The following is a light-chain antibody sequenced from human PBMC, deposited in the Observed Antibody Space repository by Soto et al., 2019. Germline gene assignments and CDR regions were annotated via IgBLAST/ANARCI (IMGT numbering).Light chain of an antibody. J-gene: IGLJ2*01. Sequence: QSVLTQPASVSGSPGQSITISCTGTSSDVGSYNLVSWYQQYPGNAPKLIIYEGSKRPSGVSNRFSGSKSGNSASLTISGLQAEDEADYYCCSYAGSITFVVFGGGTKLTVL. CDR2: EGS. CDR3: CSYAGSITFVV. CDR1: SSDVGSYNL. V-gene: IGLV2-23*03.